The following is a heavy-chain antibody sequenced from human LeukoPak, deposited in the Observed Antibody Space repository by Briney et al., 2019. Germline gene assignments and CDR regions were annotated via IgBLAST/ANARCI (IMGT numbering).Heavy chain of an antibody. CDR1: GYSINNYW. V-gene: IGHV5-51*01. Sequence: GESLKISWQGSGYSINNYWIAWVRQMPGKGLEWMGIIYPADSDIRYSPSFQGQVTISADKSISTAYLQWNSLKASDTAMYYCARQEYCSGASCYTWFDPWGQGTLVTVSS. CDR2: IYPADSDI. D-gene: IGHD2-15*01. J-gene: IGHJ5*02. CDR3: ARQEYCSGASCYTWFDP.